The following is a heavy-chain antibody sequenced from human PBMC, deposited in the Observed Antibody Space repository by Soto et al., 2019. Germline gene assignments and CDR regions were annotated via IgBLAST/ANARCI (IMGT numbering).Heavy chain of an antibody. D-gene: IGHD1-26*01. CDR1: GFTFSNAW. CDR2: IKSKTDRGTT. V-gene: IGHV3-15*01. J-gene: IGHJ4*02. Sequence: GGSLRLSCAASGFTFSNAWMSWVRQAPGKGLEWVGRIKSKTDRGTTDYAAPVKGRFTISRDDSKNTLYLQMNSLKTEDTAVYYCTTAGIVGAMSFDYWGQGTLVTVSS. CDR3: TTAGIVGAMSFDY.